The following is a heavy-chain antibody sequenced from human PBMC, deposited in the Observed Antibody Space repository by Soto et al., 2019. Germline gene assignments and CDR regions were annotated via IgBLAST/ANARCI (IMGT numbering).Heavy chain of an antibody. D-gene: IGHD1-26*01. Sequence: ASVKVSCKVSGYALTELSMHWVRQAPGKGLEWMGGFDPEDGETIYAQKLQGRVTMTEDTSTDTAYMELSSLRSEDTAVYYCATDFLVGAHRTDPAMDVWGQGTTVTVSS. J-gene: IGHJ6*02. V-gene: IGHV1-24*01. CDR1: GYALTELS. CDR3: ATDFLVGAHRTDPAMDV. CDR2: FDPEDGET.